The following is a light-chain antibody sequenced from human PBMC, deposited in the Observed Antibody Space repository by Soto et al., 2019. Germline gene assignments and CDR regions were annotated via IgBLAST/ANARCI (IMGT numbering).Light chain of an antibody. CDR3: QQYNNWPPSWT. CDR2: YAS. Sequence: IGMTQYPATLSVSPGERASLSCRASQSVGSNLAWYQQKPGQAPRLLIYYASTRDTGVPARFSGSGSGTDFTLTISSLQSEDFAVYYCQQYNNWPPSWTFGQGTKVAIK. V-gene: IGKV3-15*01. CDR1: QSVGSN. J-gene: IGKJ1*01.